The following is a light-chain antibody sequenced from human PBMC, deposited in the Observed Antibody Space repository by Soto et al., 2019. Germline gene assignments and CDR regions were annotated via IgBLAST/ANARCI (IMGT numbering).Light chain of an antibody. V-gene: IGLV2-14*01. CDR3: FLLKTPSPLV. CDR2: EVN. Sequence: QSALTQPASLSGSPGQSITISCTGTSSDIGAYDYVSWFQQHPGKAPKLMISEVNNRPSGVSNRFSGSKSGNTAYLTISGLKFEEEAKFFCFLLKTPSPLVFGPGT. J-gene: IGLJ1*01. CDR1: SSDIGAYDY.